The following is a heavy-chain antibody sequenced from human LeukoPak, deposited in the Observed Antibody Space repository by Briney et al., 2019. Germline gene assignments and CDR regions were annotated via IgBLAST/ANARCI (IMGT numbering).Heavy chain of an antibody. D-gene: IGHD2-2*01. CDR3: ARDYGNIVIVPGAI. V-gene: IGHV1-2*06. J-gene: IGHJ4*02. CDR1: GYTFTGYY. Sequence: ASVKVSCKASGYTFTGYYMHWVRQAPGQGLEWMGRINPNSGGTNYAQKLQGRVAMTTDTSTSTAYMELRSLRSDDTAVYYCARDYGNIVIVPGAIWGQGTLVTVSS. CDR2: INPNSGGT.